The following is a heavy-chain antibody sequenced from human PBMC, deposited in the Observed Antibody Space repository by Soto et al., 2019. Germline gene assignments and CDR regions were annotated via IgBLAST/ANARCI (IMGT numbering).Heavy chain of an antibody. J-gene: IGHJ4*02. CDR2: IDPSDSQT. Sequence: ESLKISCKGFGYSFAGYWITWVRQKPGKGLEWMGRIDPSDSQTYYSPSFRGHVTISVTKSITTVFLQWSSLRASDTAMYYCARQIYDSDTGPNFQYYFDSWGQGTPVTVSS. D-gene: IGHD3-22*01. V-gene: IGHV5-10-1*01. CDR3: ARQIYDSDTGPNFQYYFDS. CDR1: GYSFAGYW.